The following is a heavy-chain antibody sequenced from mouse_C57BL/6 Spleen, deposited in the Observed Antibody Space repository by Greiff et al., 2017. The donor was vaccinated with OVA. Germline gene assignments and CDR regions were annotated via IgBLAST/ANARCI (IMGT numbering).Heavy chain of an antibody. V-gene: IGHV5-17*01. CDR3: ARARAYYGSSSYWYFDV. CDR2: ISSGSSPI. D-gene: IGHD1-1*01. Sequence: EVMLVESGGGLVKPGGSLKLSCAASGFTFSDYGMHWVRQAPEKGLEWVAYISSGSSPIYYAATVKGRFTISRDNAKNTLFLQMTRRRSEDTAMYDCARARAYYGSSSYWYFDVWGTGTTVTVSS. J-gene: IGHJ1*03. CDR1: GFTFSDYG.